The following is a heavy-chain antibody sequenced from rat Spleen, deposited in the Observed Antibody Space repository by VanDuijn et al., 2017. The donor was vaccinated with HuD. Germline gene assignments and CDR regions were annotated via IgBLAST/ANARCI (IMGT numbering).Heavy chain of an antibody. D-gene: IGHD1-1*01. Sequence: EVQLVESGGGLVQPGRSMKLSCAASGFTFSSFPMAWVRQAPTKGLEWVATISSTGGYTYYRDSGRGRFTISRDNAKNTLYLQMNSLRSEDTATYYCATDYSGEGIMDAWGQGASVTVSS. J-gene: IGHJ4*01. CDR3: ATDYSGEGIMDA. CDR2: ISSTGGYT. CDR1: GFTFSSFP. V-gene: IGHV5-46*01.